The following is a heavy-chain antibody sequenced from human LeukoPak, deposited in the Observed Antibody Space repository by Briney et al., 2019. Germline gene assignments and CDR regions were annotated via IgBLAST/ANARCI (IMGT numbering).Heavy chain of an antibody. Sequence: GGSLRLSCAASGFTFSSYAMHWVRQAPGKGLEYVSAISSNGGSTYYANSVKGRFTISRDNSKNTLYLQMNSLRAEDTAVYYCAKEKDFGGNSAFDIWGQGTMVTVSS. D-gene: IGHD4-23*01. CDR1: GFTFSSYA. J-gene: IGHJ3*02. V-gene: IGHV3-64*01. CDR3: AKEKDFGGNSAFDI. CDR2: ISSNGGST.